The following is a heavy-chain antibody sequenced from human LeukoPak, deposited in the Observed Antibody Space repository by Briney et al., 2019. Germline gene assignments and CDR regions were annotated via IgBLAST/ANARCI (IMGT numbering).Heavy chain of an antibody. CDR3: ARSRPMVRGVIVYYGMDV. CDR2: MSPNSGNT. CDR1: GYTLTSYD. J-gene: IGHJ6*02. Sequence: GASVKVSCKASGYTLTSYDINWMRQASGQGLEWMGWMSPNSGNTGYAQKFQGRVSMTSNTSIRTAYMELSSLRSEDTAVYYCARSRPMVRGVIVYYGMDVWGQGTTVTVSS. V-gene: IGHV1-8*01. D-gene: IGHD3-10*01.